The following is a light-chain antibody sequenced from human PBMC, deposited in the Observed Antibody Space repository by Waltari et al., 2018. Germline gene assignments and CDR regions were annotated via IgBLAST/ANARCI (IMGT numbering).Light chain of an antibody. CDR2: DVT. CDR1: NRAVGGSDY. CDR3: CSYAGSYTRV. V-gene: IGLV2-11*01. Sequence: QSALTQPRSVSGSPGQSVTISCPGTNRAVGGSDYVSWYQQNPGKAPQLMIFDVTKRPSGVPARFSGSKSGNTASLTISGLQVEDEADYYCCSYAGSYTRVFGGGTKLTVL. J-gene: IGLJ3*02.